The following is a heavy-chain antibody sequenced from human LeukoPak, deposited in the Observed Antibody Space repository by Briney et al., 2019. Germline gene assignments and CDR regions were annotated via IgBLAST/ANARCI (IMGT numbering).Heavy chain of an antibody. CDR1: GFSFSSYG. CDR3: AKVDPVSWGPMDV. D-gene: IGHD7-27*01. V-gene: IGHV3-30*02. Sequence: PGGSLRLSCAASGFSFSSYGMHWVRQAPGKGLEWVAFIRYDGSNKYYADSVKGRFTISRDNSKNTLYLQMNSLRAEDTAVYYCAKVDPVSWGPMDVWGKGTTVTVSS. J-gene: IGHJ6*03. CDR2: IRYDGSNK.